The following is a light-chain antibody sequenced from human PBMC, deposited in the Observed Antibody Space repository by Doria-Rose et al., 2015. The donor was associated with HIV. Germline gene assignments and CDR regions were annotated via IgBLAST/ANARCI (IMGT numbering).Light chain of an antibody. CDR1: QSFSSTY. V-gene: IGKV3-20*01. CDR2: DGS. Sequence: EIVLTQPPGTPSLSPGERATLSCRASQSFSSTYLAWYQQKPGQAPSLLIYDGSTSATGIPDRFSASGSGTDFTLTINRLEPEDFALYYCHQYGTSWTFGQGTKVEI. J-gene: IGKJ1*01. CDR3: HQYGTSWT.